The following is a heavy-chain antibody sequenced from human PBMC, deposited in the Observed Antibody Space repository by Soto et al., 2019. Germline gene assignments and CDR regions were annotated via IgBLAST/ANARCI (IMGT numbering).Heavy chain of an antibody. CDR1: GFTFSTYS. Sequence: PGGSLRLSCAASGFTFSTYSMNWVRQAPGKGLEWVSSISSTTTYIYYADSVKGRFTISRDNAKNSLYLQMNSLRAEDTAVYYCASHWYSYDAFDIWGQGAMVTVSS. CDR2: ISSTTTYI. J-gene: IGHJ3*02. V-gene: IGHV3-21*04. CDR3: ASHWYSYDAFDI. D-gene: IGHD6-13*01.